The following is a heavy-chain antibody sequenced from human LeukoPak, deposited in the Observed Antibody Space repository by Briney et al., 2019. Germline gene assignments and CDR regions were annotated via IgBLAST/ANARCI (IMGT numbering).Heavy chain of an antibody. J-gene: IGHJ4*02. Sequence: SETLSLTCTVSGGSISSTSSYWGWIRQPPGKGLEWIANIYYSGSTYYNSSLKSRVTISVDTSKNQFSLKLSSVTAADTAVYYCAAPRPTYYYDSSGYWFDYWGQGTLVTVSS. CDR1: GGSISSTSSY. CDR3: AAPRPTYYYDSSGYWFDY. CDR2: IYYSGST. V-gene: IGHV4-39*07. D-gene: IGHD3-22*01.